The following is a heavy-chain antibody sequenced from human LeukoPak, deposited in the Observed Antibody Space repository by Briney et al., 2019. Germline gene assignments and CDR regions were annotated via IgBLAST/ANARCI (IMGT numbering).Heavy chain of an antibody. CDR2: ISGSGSII. V-gene: IGHV3-48*03. CDR3: AREYYYGSGFSAYYYYYLDV. Sequence: GGSLRLSCAASRFTFSSYEMNWVRRAPGKGLEWVSYISGSGSIIYYADSVKGRFTISRDNSKNSLYLQMNSLRAEDTAVYYCAREYYYGSGFSAYYYYYLDVWGKGTTVTISS. J-gene: IGHJ6*03. CDR1: RFTFSSYE. D-gene: IGHD3-10*01.